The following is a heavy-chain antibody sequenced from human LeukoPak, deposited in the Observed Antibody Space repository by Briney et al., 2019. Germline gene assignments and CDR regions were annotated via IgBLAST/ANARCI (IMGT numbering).Heavy chain of an antibody. Sequence: SGPTLVNPTQTLTLTCTFSGFSLSTSGVGVGWIRQPPGKALEWLALIYWDDDKRYSPSLKSRLTITKDTSKNQVVLTMTNMDPVDTATYYCAHRTSRGSSPGVYFDYWGQGTLVTVSS. CDR1: GFSLSTSGVG. D-gene: IGHD1-26*01. CDR2: IYWDDDK. CDR3: AHRTSRGSSPGVYFDY. J-gene: IGHJ4*02. V-gene: IGHV2-5*02.